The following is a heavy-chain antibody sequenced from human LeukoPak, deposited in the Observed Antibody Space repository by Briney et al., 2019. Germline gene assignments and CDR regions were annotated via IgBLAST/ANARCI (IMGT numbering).Heavy chain of an antibody. V-gene: IGHV4-34*01. J-gene: IGHJ5*02. CDR1: GGSFSGYY. CDR3: ARVTGEDIVVVPAAVRFDP. Sequence: PSETLSLTCAVYGGSFSGYYWSWLRQPPGKGLEWIGEINHSGSTNYNPSLKSRVTISVDTSKNQFSLKLSSVTAADTAVYYCARVTGEDIVVVPAAVRFDPWGQGTLVTVS. CDR2: INHSGST. D-gene: IGHD2-2*01.